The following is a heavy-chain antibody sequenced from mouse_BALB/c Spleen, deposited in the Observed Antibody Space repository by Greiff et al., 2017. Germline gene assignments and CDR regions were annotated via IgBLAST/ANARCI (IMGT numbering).Heavy chain of an antibody. J-gene: IGHJ1*01. CDR3: ARWDWYFDV. Sequence: VQLQQSGAELVKPGASVKLSCTASGFNITDSYMHWVKQRPEQGLEWIGRIDPANGNTKYDPKFQGKATITADTSSNTAYLQLSSLTSEVTAVYYCARWDWYFDVWGAGTTVTVSS. CDR1: GFNITDSY. V-gene: IGHV14-3*02. CDR2: IDPANGNT.